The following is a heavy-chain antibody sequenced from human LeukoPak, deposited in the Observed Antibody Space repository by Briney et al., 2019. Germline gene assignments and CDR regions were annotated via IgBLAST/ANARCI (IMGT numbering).Heavy chain of an antibody. J-gene: IGHJ4*02. CDR2: ISYDGSNK. D-gene: IGHD3-22*01. CDR1: GFTFSSYG. CDR3: AKDYYDSSGPDY. V-gene: IGHV3-30*18. Sequence: GGSLRLSCAASGFTFSSYGMHWVRQAPGKGLEWVAVISYDGSNKYYADSVRGRVTISRDNSKNTLYMQMNSLRAEDTAVYFCAKDYYDSSGPDYWGQGTLVTV.